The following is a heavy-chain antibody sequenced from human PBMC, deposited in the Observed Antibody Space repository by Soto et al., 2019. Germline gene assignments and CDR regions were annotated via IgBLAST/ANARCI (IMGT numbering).Heavy chain of an antibody. CDR1: GGSFSGYY. D-gene: IGHD2-2*01. J-gene: IGHJ4*02. V-gene: IGHV4-34*01. Sequence: SETLSLTCAVYGGSFSGYYWSWIRQPPGKGLEWIGEINHSGSTNYNPSLKSRVTISVDTSKNQFSLKLSSVTAADTAVYYCARGAPKDIVVVPAAELLDYWGQGTLVTVSS. CDR2: INHSGST. CDR3: ARGAPKDIVVVPAAELLDY.